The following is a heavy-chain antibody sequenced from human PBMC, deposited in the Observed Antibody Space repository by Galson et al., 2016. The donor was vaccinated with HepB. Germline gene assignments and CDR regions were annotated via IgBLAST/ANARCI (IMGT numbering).Heavy chain of an antibody. Sequence: SLRLSCAASGFSFSSYAMNWVRQAPGKGLEWIAYITRSADLIYYADSVKGRFIISRDNAKRSLYLQMHSLRDEDTAVYYCARDDLVSDCGGDCYAVHFDFCVQGTLVTVSS. CDR3: ARDDLVSDCGGDCYAVHFDF. J-gene: IGHJ4*02. D-gene: IGHD2-21*02. CDR1: GFSFSSYA. CDR2: ITRSADLI. V-gene: IGHV3-48*03.